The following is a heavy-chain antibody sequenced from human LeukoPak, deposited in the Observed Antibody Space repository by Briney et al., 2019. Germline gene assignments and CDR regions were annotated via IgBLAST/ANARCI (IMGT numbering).Heavy chain of an antibody. Sequence: GGSLRLSCAASGFTFSTYRMHWVRQAPGKGLVWVSRIKTDGSSTSYADSVKGRFTISRDNAKNTLYLQMNSLRAEDTAVYYCVIDRAVAAPGNFGGDWGQGTLVTVSS. V-gene: IGHV3-74*01. CDR2: IKTDGSST. J-gene: IGHJ4*02. CDR1: GFTFSTYR. CDR3: VIDRAVAAPGNFGGD. D-gene: IGHD6-13*01.